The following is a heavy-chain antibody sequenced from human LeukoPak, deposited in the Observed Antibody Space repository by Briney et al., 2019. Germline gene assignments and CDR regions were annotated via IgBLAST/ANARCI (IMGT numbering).Heavy chain of an antibody. J-gene: IGHJ4*02. Sequence: PSETLSLTCTVSGGSISSSSYYWGWIRQPPGKGLEWIGSIYYSGSTYYNPSLKSRVTISVDTSENQFSLKLSSVTAADTAVYYCARLIAVAGQPNFDYWGQGTLVTVSS. CDR1: GGSISSSSYY. CDR3: ARLIAVAGQPNFDY. D-gene: IGHD6-19*01. CDR2: IYYSGST. V-gene: IGHV4-39*01.